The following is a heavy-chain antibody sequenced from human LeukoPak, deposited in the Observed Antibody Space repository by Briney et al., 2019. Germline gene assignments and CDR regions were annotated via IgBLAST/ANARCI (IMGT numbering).Heavy chain of an antibody. V-gene: IGHV3-23*01. CDR2: ISGSGDYT. Sequence: GGSLRLSCTASGFTFGDYAMSWFRQAPGKGLEWVSAISGSGDYTYYADSVKGRFTISRDNSKNTLHLQMNSLRAEDTAIYYCAKVGRSAIPSYFDYWGQGTLVTVSS. CDR1: GFTFGDYA. CDR3: AKVGRSAIPSYFDY. J-gene: IGHJ4*01. D-gene: IGHD2-2*02.